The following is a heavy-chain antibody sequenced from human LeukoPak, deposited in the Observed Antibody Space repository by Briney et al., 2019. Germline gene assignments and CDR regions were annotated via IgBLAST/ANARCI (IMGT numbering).Heavy chain of an antibody. CDR3: ARDRASENWFDP. Sequence: SETLSLTCTVSGGSIGSYYWNWIRQPPGKGLEWIGYIYYSESTNYNPSLKSRVTISVDTSKNQFSLKLSSVTAADTAVYYCARDRASENWFDPWGQGTLVTVSS. CDR1: GGSIGSYY. V-gene: IGHV4-59*12. CDR2: IYYSEST. J-gene: IGHJ5*02.